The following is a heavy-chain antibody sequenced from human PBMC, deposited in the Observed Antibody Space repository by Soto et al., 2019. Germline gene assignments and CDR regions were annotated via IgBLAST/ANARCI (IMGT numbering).Heavy chain of an antibody. V-gene: IGHV1-3*01. Sequence: ASVKVSCKASGYTFTSYAMHWVRQAPGQRLEWMGWINAGNGNTKYSQKFQGRVTITRDTSASTAYMELSSLRSEDTAVYYCARAGFYYDSSGFDYWGQGTLVTVSS. CDR2: INAGNGNT. J-gene: IGHJ4*02. D-gene: IGHD3-22*01. CDR1: GYTFTSYA. CDR3: ARAGFYYDSSGFDY.